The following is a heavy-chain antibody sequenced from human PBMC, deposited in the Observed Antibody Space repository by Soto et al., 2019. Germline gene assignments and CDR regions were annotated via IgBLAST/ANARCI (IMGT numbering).Heavy chain of an antibody. CDR1: GFTFGDYA. V-gene: IGHV3-49*05. Sequence: EVQLVESGGGLVKPGRSLRLSCTASGFTFGDYAMSWFRQAPGKGLEWVGFIRSKAYGGTTEYAASVKGRFTISRDDSKSIAYLQMNSLKTEDTAVYYCSGELLLDAFDIWGQGTMVTVSS. CDR3: SGELLLDAFDI. J-gene: IGHJ3*02. D-gene: IGHD3-16*02. CDR2: IRSKAYGGTT.